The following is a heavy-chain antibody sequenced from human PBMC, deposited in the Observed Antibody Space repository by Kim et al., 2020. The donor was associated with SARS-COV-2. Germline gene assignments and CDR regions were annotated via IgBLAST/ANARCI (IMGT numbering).Heavy chain of an antibody. CDR2: INTGKGNT. Sequence: ASVKVSCKTSGYTFTTYAIHWVRQAPGQRLEWMGWINTGKGNTKYSEKVQGRLTITRDTFASTAYMELSSLRSEDTAVYYCARSAAAMPPGMDVWGQGTTVTLSS. J-gene: IGHJ6*02. V-gene: IGHV1-3*04. CDR3: ARSAAAMPPGMDV. CDR1: GYTFTTYA. D-gene: IGHD2-2*01.